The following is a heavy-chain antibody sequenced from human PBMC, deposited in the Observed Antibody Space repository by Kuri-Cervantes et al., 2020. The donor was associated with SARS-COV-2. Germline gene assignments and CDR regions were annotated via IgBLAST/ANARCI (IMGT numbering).Heavy chain of an antibody. J-gene: IGHJ4*02. CDR1: GFTFSRHG. Sequence: GESLKISCAASGFTFSRHGMHWVRQAPGKGLEWVAVISYDESIENYADSVKGRFTISRDNSKNTLYLQMNSLRAEDTAVYYCARSPGAYFDYWGQGTLVTVSS. CDR3: ARSPGAYFDY. V-gene: IGHV3-30*03. CDR2: ISYDESIE. D-gene: IGHD3-10*01.